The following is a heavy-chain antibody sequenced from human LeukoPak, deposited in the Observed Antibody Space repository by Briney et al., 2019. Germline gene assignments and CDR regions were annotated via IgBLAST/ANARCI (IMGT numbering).Heavy chain of an antibody. CDR2: ISYDGSNK. CDR3: ASIPSYYYDSSGYVDY. CDR1: GFTFSSYA. D-gene: IGHD3-22*01. Sequence: PGGSLRLSCAASGFTFSSYAMHWVRQAPGKGLEWVAVISYDGSNKYYADSVKGRFTISRDNSKSTLYLQMNSLRAEDTAVYYCASIPSYYYDSSGYVDYWGQGTLVTVSS. J-gene: IGHJ4*02. V-gene: IGHV3-30-3*01.